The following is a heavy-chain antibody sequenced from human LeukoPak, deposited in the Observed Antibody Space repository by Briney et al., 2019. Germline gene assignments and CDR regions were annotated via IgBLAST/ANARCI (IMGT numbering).Heavy chain of an antibody. D-gene: IGHD2-8*01. CDR1: GFTFSSYA. CDR3: ARSYCTNGVCRYYFDY. J-gene: IGHJ4*02. Sequence: GGSLRLSCAASGFTFSSYAMSWVRQAPGKGLEWVSAISGSGGSTYYADSVKGRFTISRDNAKNSLYLQMNSLRAEDTAVYYCARSYCTNGVCRYYFDYWGQGTLVTVSS. CDR2: ISGSGGST. V-gene: IGHV3-23*01.